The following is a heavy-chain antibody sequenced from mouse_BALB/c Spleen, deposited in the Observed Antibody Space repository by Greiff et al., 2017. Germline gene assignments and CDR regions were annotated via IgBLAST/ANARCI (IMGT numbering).Heavy chain of an antibody. CDR1: GYTFTSYW. CDR2: INPSNGRT. CDR3: ARGYYYGSSALAY. D-gene: IGHD1-1*01. J-gene: IGHJ3*01. V-gene: IGHV1S81*02. Sequence: QVQLQQPGAELVKPGASVTLSCKASGYTFTSYWMHWVKQRPGQGLEWIGEINPSNGRTNYNEKFKSKATLTVDTSSSTAYMQLSSLTSEDSAVYYGARGYYYGSSALAYWGQGTLVTVSA.